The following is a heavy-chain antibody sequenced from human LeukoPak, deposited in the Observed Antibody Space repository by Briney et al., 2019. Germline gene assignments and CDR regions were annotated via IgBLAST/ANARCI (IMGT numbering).Heavy chain of an antibody. D-gene: IGHD2-2*01. Sequence: SETLSLTCTVSGGSISSGDYYWSWIRQPPGKGLEWIGYIYYSGSTYYNPSLKSRVTISVDTFKNQFSLKLNSVTAADTAVYYCARDIVVVPAAANWFDPWGQGTLVTVSS. J-gene: IGHJ5*02. CDR1: GGSISSGDYY. CDR3: ARDIVVVPAAANWFDP. CDR2: IYYSGST. V-gene: IGHV4-30-4*01.